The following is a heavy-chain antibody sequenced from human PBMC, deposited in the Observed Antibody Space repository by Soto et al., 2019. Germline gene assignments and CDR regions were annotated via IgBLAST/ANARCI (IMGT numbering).Heavy chain of an antibody. D-gene: IGHD2-21*02. V-gene: IGHV3-23*01. J-gene: IGHJ4*02. CDR2: ISGRGVDT. CDR3: AKDQTDVTLFDY. Sequence: EVQLLESGGGFVQPGGSLRLSCAASGFSFSSLAMSWVRQAPGKGLEWVSSISGRGVDTLYADSVKGRFTISSDKSRNTLYLQVNSPTAEDTAIYYYAKDQTDVTLFDYWGQGTLVTVSS. CDR1: GFSFSSLA.